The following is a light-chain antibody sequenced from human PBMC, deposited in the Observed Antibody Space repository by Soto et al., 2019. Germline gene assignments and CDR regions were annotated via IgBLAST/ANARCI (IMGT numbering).Light chain of an antibody. Sequence: DIVMTQSPDSLAVSLGERASINCKSSQTLLYNSNKKNYLAWYQLRPGQPPKLLISWASTRESGVPDRFSGGGSGTDFTLTINSLQTDDVAVYYCQQYYSSPLTFGGGTKVEIK. J-gene: IGKJ4*01. CDR1: QTLLYNSNKKNY. V-gene: IGKV4-1*01. CDR2: WAS. CDR3: QQYYSSPLT.